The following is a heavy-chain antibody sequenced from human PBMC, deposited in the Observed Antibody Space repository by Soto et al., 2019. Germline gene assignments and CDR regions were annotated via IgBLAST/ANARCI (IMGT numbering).Heavy chain of an antibody. CDR3: ARGAGTYSSSSGNYYYYMDV. J-gene: IGHJ6*03. V-gene: IGHV4-34*01. CDR1: GGSFSGYY. Sequence: SQTLSLTCAVYGGSFSGYYWSWIRQPPGKGLEWIGEINHSGSTNYNPSLKSRVTISVDTSKNQFSLKLSSVTAADTAVYYCARGAGTYSSSSGNYYYYMDVWGKGTTVTVSS. D-gene: IGHD6-6*01. CDR2: INHSGST.